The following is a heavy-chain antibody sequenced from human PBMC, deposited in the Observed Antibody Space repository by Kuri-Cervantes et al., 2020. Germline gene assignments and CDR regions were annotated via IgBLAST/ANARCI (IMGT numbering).Heavy chain of an antibody. CDR3: ARARGYSGSLYFDY. Sequence: GGSLRLSCAASGFTFSSYGMHWVRQAPGKGLEWVAVIWYDGSNKYYADSVKGRFTISRDNSKNTLYLQMNSLRAEDTAVYYCARARGYSGSLYFDYWGQGTLVTVSS. J-gene: IGHJ4*02. V-gene: IGHV3-33*01. CDR1: GFTFSSYG. CDR2: IWYDGSNK. D-gene: IGHD1-26*01.